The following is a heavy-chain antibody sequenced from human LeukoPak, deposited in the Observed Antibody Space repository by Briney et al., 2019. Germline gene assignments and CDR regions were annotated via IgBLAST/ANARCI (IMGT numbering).Heavy chain of an antibody. CDR2: IYYSGST. CDR3: ARGYSGYDT. V-gene: IGHV4-59*01. D-gene: IGHD5-12*01. J-gene: IGHJ5*02. Sequence: SETLSLTCTASGGSISSYYWSWIRQPPGEGLEWIGYIYYSGSTNYNPSLKSRVTISVGTSKNQFSLKLSSVTAADTAVYYCARGYSGYDTWGQGTLVTVSS. CDR1: GGSISSYY.